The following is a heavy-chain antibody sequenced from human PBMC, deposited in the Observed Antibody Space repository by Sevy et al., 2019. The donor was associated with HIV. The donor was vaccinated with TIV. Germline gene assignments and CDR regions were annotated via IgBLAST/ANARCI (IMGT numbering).Heavy chain of an antibody. D-gene: IGHD3-10*01. CDR1: GGSISSYY. J-gene: IGHJ4*02. CDR3: AGYYGSGSYYFDY. Sequence: SETLSLTCTVSGGSISSYYWSWIRQPPEKGLEWIGYIYYSGSTNYNPSLKSRVTISVDTSKNQFSLKLSSVTAADTAVYYCAGYYGSGSYYFDYWGQGTLVTVSS. CDR2: IYYSGST. V-gene: IGHV4-59*01.